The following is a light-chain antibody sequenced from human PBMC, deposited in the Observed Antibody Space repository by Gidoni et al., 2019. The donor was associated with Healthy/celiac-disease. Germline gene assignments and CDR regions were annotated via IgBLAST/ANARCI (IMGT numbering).Light chain of an antibody. CDR3: QQYDNLIT. V-gene: IGKV1-33*01. CDR2: DAS. CDR1: QDISNY. Sequence: DIQMTQSPSSLSASVGDRVTITCQESQDISNYLNWYQQKPGKAPKLLIYDASNLETGVPSRFSGSGSGTDFTFTISSLQPEDTATYYCQQYDNLITFGQGTRLEIK. J-gene: IGKJ5*01.